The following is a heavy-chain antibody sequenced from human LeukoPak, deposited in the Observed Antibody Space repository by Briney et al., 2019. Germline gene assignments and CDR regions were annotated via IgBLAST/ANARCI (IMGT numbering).Heavy chain of an antibody. CDR2: IVVGSGNT. D-gene: IGHD3-3*01. CDR1: GFTFTSSA. CDR3: AAAVPDFWHYYYYGMDV. Sequence: SVKVSCKASGFTFTSSAVQWVRQARGQRLEWIGWIVVGSGNTNYAQKFQERVTITRDMSTSTAYMELSSLRSEDTAAYYCAAAVPDFWHYYYYGMDVWGQGTTVTVSS. J-gene: IGHJ6*02. V-gene: IGHV1-58*01.